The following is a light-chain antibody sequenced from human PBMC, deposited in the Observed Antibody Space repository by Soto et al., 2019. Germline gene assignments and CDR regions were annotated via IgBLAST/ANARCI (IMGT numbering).Light chain of an antibody. J-gene: IGLJ1*01. CDR2: EVS. Sequence: QSLLTQPPSASASPGQSVTISCTGTSSDVGGYNYVSWYQQHPGKAPKLMIYEVSKRPSGVPDRFSGSKSGNTASLTVSGLQAEDEADYYCSSYAGSNNSLYVFGTGTKVTVL. CDR1: SSDVGGYNY. CDR3: SSYAGSNNSLYV. V-gene: IGLV2-8*01.